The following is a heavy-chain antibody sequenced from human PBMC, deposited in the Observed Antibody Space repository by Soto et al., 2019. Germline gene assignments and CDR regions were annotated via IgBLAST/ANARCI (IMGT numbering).Heavy chain of an antibody. CDR1: GFTFSSYG. CDR3: AKDRRKVVVAAPFDY. CDR2: ISYDGSNK. V-gene: IGHV3-30*18. Sequence: QVQLVESGGGVVQPGRSLRLSCAASGFTFSSYGMHWVRQAPGKGLEWVAVISYDGSNKYYADSVKGRFTISRDNSKNTLDLLMNSLRAEDTAVYYCAKDRRKVVVAAPFDYWGQGTLVTVSS. J-gene: IGHJ4*02. D-gene: IGHD2-15*01.